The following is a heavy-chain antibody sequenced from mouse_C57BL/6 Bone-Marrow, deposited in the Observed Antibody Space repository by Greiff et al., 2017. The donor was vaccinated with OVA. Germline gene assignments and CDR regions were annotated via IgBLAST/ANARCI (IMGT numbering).Heavy chain of an antibody. CDR2: ISSGSSTI. V-gene: IGHV5-17*01. CDR1: GFTFSDYG. J-gene: IGHJ4*01. CDR3: ANYYGSRHYYAMDY. Sequence: EVKVVESGGGLVKPGGSLKLSCAASGFTFSDYGMHWVRQAPEKGLEWVAYISSGSSTIYYADTVKGRFTISRDNAKNTLFLQMTSLRSEDTAMYYCANYYGSRHYYAMDYWGQGTSVTVSS. D-gene: IGHD1-1*01.